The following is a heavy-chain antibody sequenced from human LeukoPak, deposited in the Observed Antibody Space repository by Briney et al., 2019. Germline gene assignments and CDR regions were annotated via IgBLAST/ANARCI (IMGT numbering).Heavy chain of an antibody. J-gene: IGHJ4*02. V-gene: IGHV1-69*13. CDR3: ARGYSEYYYDSSD. CDR2: IIPIFGTA. Sequence: GASVKVSCKASGGTFSSYAISWVRQAPGQGLEWMGGIIPIFGTANYAQKFQGRVTITADESTSTAYMELSSLGSEDTAVYYCARGYSEYYYDSSDWGQGTLVTVSS. D-gene: IGHD3-22*01. CDR1: GGTFSSYA.